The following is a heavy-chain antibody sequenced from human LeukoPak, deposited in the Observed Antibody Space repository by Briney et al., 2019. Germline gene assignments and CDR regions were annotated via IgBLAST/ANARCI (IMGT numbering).Heavy chain of an antibody. Sequence: GSLRLSCAASGFIFSSYAMHWVRQAPGKGLEWVAVISYDGSDKYCAESVKGRFTFSRDNSNNTLYLQMNSLRAEDTAVYYCVQGTRRGAITMVRGVVGKSFYFDSWGQGTLVTVSS. CDR2: ISYDGSDK. J-gene: IGHJ4*02. D-gene: IGHD3-10*01. V-gene: IGHV3-30*04. CDR1: GFIFSSYA. CDR3: VQGTRRGAITMVRGVVGKSFYFDS.